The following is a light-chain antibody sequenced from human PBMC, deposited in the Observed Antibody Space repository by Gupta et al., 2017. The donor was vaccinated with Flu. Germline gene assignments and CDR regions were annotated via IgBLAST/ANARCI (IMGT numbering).Light chain of an antibody. CDR2: STN. V-gene: IGLV7-43*01. Sequence: QTVVTQEPSLTVSPGGTVTPTCASSAGAVTSGNLPSWFQQKPGQTPMLLIYSTNKKHSWTPARFSGSVLAGTAALTLSGVQPEDDSYYSSVLWYGSIWVFGGGTKLTVL. CDR1: AGAVTSGNL. CDR3: VLWYGSIWV. J-gene: IGLJ3*02.